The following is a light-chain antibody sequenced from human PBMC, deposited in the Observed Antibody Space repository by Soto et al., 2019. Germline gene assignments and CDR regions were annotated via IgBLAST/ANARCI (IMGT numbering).Light chain of an antibody. CDR1: RTDVDGYDY. Sequence: QSALTQPASVSGSPGQSIAIPCTEVRTDVDGYDYVSRYQQHPGQAPKLIIYDVYNRPSGVSHRFSGSKSGDTASLTISGLQAEDEADCDCSSYTSSTPFYVFGTGTEVTVL. CDR2: DVY. CDR3: SSYTSSTPFYV. V-gene: IGLV2-14*03. J-gene: IGLJ1*01.